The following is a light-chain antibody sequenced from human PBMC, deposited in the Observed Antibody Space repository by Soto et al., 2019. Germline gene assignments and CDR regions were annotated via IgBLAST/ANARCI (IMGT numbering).Light chain of an antibody. CDR3: QQRSRWPIT. V-gene: IGKV3-11*01. Sequence: EIVLTQSPATLSLSPGQRATLSCRAGQSINICLAWYQQKPGQAPRLLIYDASNRATGIPARFSGSGSGTDFTLTISSLEPEDFAVYYCQQRSRWPITFGQGTRLEIK. CDR2: DAS. J-gene: IGKJ5*01. CDR1: QSINIC.